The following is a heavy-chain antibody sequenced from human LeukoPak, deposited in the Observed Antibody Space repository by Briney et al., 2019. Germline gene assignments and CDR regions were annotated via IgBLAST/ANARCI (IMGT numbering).Heavy chain of an antibody. J-gene: IGHJ4*02. Sequence: GRSLRLSCAASGFTFSSYGMHWVRQAPGKGLEWVAVISYDGSNKYYADSVKGRFTISRDNSKNTLYLQMNSLRAEDTAVYYCAKDGGYCSSTSCYYYFDYWGQGTLVTVSS. CDR1: GFTFSSYG. D-gene: IGHD2-2*01. V-gene: IGHV3-30*18. CDR2: ISYDGSNK. CDR3: AKDGGYCSSTSCYYYFDY.